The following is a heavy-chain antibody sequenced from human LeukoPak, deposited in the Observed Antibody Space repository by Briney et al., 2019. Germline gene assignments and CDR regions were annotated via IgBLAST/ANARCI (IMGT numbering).Heavy chain of an antibody. D-gene: IGHD2-2*01. Sequence: PGGSLRLSCLTSGFTFRDYGLGWVRQAPGKGLEWVSAISGSGGSTYYADSVKGRFTISRDNSKNTLYLQMNSLRAEDTAVYYCANRKTSGGYYYYYMDVWGKGTTVTVSS. CDR2: ISGSGGST. CDR1: GFTFRDYG. J-gene: IGHJ6*03. CDR3: ANRKTSGGYYYYYMDV. V-gene: IGHV3-23*01.